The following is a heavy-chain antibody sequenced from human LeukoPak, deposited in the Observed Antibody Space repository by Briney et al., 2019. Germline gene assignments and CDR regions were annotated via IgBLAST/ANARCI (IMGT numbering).Heavy chain of an antibody. J-gene: IGHJ4*02. CDR1: GFAFSRYV. V-gene: IGHV3-23*01. CDR3: AKDRDDHGDYVFDF. D-gene: IGHD4-17*01. CDR2: ISQNSGST. Sequence: TGGSLRLSCAASGFAFSRYVMGWVRQAPGKRPEWVSIISQNSGSTNYADFVMGRFTISRDNSKNTLYLQMNSLRAEDTAIYYCAKDRDDHGDYVFDFWGQGTLVTVSS.